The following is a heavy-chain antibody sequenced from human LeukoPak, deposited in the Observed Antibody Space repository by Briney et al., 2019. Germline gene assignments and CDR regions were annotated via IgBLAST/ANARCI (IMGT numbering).Heavy chain of an antibody. D-gene: IGHD6-25*01. CDR1: GFTFGDYA. J-gene: IGHJ4*02. Sequence: GGSLRLSCTASGFTFGDYAMSWVRQAPGKGLEWVAVIWYDGSNKYYADSVKGRFTISRDNSKNTLYLQMNSLRAEDTAVYYCAKDRSIAASSLGYWGQGTLVTVSS. CDR2: IWYDGSNK. V-gene: IGHV3-33*06. CDR3: AKDRSIAASSLGY.